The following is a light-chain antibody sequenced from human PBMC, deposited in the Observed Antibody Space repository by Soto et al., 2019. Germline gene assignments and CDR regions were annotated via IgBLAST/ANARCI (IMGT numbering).Light chain of an antibody. J-gene: IGKJ4*01. CDR2: GAS. Sequence: EIVMTQSPATLSVSPGERATLSCRASQSLSSNLAWYQQCPGQAPRLLIYGASTRATVIPARFSGSGSGTEFTITISSLQSEDFAIYFCQQYSDWPLTFGGGTKVEIK. CDR3: QQYSDWPLT. V-gene: IGKV3-15*01. CDR1: QSLSSN.